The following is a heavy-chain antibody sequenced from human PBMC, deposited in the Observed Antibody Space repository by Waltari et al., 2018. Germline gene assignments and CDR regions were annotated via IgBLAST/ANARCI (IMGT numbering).Heavy chain of an antibody. D-gene: IGHD3-10*01. CDR2: INERGSST. CDR1: GFTFTSYA. V-gene: IGHV3-23*01. CDR3: AKGLYYYTTSGEWKAEYLQH. Sequence: EVQLSESGGGLVQPGGSRRLSWATSGFTFTSYALTWVPQTPGKGLEWVSAINERGSSTYYADSVKGRFTISRDNSKNTVYLQMNSLRAEDTALYYCAKGLYYYTTSGEWKAEYLQHWGQGTLVTVSS. J-gene: IGHJ1*01.